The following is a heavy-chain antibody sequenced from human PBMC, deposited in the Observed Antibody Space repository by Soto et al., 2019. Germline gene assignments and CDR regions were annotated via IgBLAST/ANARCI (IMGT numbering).Heavy chain of an antibody. Sequence: QVQLVESGGGVVQPGRSLRLSCAASGFTFSSYAMHWVRQAPGKGLEWVAVISYDGSNKYYADSVKGRFTISRDNSKNTLYLQMNSLRAEDTAVYYCARDRIVGYYYFYFDYWGQGTLVTVSS. V-gene: IGHV3-30-3*01. J-gene: IGHJ4*02. D-gene: IGHD3-22*01. CDR3: ARDRIVGYYYFYFDY. CDR2: ISYDGSNK. CDR1: GFTFSSYA.